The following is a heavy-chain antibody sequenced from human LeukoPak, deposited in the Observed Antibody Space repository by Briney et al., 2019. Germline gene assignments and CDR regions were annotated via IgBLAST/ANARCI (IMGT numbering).Heavy chain of an antibody. Sequence: GGSLRLSCAASGFTFSSYGMHWVRQAPGKGLEWVAFIRYDGSNKYYADSVKGRFTISRDNAKNSLYLQMNSLRAEDTAVYYCVRIPNSAGFPNWFDPWGQGTLVTVSS. CDR2: IRYDGSNK. CDR3: VRIPNSAGFPNWFDP. D-gene: IGHD6-19*01. J-gene: IGHJ5*02. CDR1: GFTFSSYG. V-gene: IGHV3-30*02.